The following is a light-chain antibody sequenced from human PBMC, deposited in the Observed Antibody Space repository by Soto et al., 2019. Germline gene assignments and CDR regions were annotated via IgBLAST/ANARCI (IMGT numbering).Light chain of an antibody. J-gene: IGKJ1*01. V-gene: IGKV1-5*03. Sequence: DIQMTQSPSTVSASVGDRVTITCRASQTISSWLAWYQQKPGKAPKVLIYKASTLESGVPSRFSGSGSGTEFTLTISSLQPDDFATYYCQHYNSYSWTFGQGTKVDIK. CDR2: KAS. CDR1: QTISSW. CDR3: QHYNSYSWT.